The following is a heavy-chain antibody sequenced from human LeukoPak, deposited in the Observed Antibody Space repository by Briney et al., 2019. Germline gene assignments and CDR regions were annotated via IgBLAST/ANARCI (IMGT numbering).Heavy chain of an antibody. J-gene: IGHJ5*02. Sequence: SETLSLTCAVYGGSFSGYYWSWVRQPPGKGLEWIGEIYHSGSTNYNPSLKSRVTISVDKSKNQFSLKLSSVTAADTAVYYCARSPSGSSSRWFDPWGQGTLVTVSS. CDR1: GGSFSGYY. CDR3: ARSPSGSSSRWFDP. V-gene: IGHV4-34*01. D-gene: IGHD1-26*01. CDR2: IYHSGST.